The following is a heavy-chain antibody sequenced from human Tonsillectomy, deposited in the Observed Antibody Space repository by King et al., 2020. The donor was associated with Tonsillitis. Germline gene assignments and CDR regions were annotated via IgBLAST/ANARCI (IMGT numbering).Heavy chain of an antibody. CDR2: IYSGGST. CDR1: GFTVSSNY. Sequence: VQLVESGGGLIQPGGSLRLSCAASGFTVSSNYMTWVRQASGKGLEWVSLIYSGGSTYYADSVKGRFAISRDNSKNTLYLQMNSLRAEDTAVYYCARGLARGSATKFDYWGQGTLVTVSS. V-gene: IGHV3-53*01. J-gene: IGHJ4*02. D-gene: IGHD2-15*01. CDR3: ARGLARGSATKFDY.